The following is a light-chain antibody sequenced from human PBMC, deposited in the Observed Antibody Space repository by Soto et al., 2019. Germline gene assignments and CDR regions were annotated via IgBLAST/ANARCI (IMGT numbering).Light chain of an antibody. CDR3: QQYVTSPWA. Sequence: EIVLTQSPGTLSLSPGERATLSCRASQSVSSSFLAWYQQKPGQAPRLLIYGASNRATGIPDRFSGSGSGTDFTLTISRLEPDAVAVYYCQQYVTSPWAFGQGTKVAIE. J-gene: IGKJ1*01. CDR2: GAS. V-gene: IGKV3-20*01. CDR1: QSVSSSF.